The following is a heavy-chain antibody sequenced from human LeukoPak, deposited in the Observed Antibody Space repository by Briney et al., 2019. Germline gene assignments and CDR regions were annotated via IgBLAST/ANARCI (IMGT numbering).Heavy chain of an antibody. V-gene: IGHV1-2*02. D-gene: IGHD1-26*01. J-gene: IGHJ4*02. CDR1: GYTFTGYY. Sequence: VSVKVSCKASGYTFTGYYMHWVRQAPGQGLEWMGWINPNSGGTNYAQKFQGRVTMTRDTSISTAYMELSRLRSDDTAVYYCARVTSAKIQFDYWGQGTLVTVSS. CDR2: INPNSGGT. CDR3: ARVTSAKIQFDY.